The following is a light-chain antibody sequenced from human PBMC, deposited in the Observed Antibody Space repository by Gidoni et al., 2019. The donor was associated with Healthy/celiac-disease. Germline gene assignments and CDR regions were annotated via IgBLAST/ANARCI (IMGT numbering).Light chain of an antibody. CDR2: AAS. CDR1: QSISSY. J-gene: IGKJ5*01. V-gene: IGKV1-39*01. Sequence: IHTTQSPSSLSASVGDRVTITCRASQSISSYLNWYQQKPGKAPTLLIYAASSLQSGVPARFSGSGSGTDFTLTISSLQPEDFATYYCQQSYSTPSTFGQXTKLEIK. CDR3: QQSYSTPST.